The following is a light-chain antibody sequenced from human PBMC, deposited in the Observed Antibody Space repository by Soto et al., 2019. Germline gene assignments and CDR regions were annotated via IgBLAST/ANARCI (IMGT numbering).Light chain of an antibody. J-gene: IGLJ1*01. CDR3: QSYDSSTCV. CDR1: SGSVSITHY. CDR2: STN. Sequence: QTVVTQEPSFSVSPGGTITLTCGLSSGSVSITHYPSWYQQTPGQAPRTLMYSTNTRSSGVPDRFSGSIDSSSNSAALTISGLKTEDEADYYCQSYDSSTCVFGTGTKVTVL. V-gene: IGLV8-61*01.